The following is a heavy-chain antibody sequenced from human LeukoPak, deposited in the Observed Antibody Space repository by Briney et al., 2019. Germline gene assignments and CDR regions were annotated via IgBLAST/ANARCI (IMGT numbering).Heavy chain of an antibody. D-gene: IGHD3-10*01. Sequence: SETLSLTCTVSGGSISSSRYYWGWIRQPPGKGLEWIGNIYYSGSTYYNPSLKSRVTISVDTSKNQFSLKLSSVTAADTAVYYCARDESPYYYGSGSYNYYYGMDVWGQGTTVTVSS. CDR3: ARDESPYYYGSGSYNYYYGMDV. CDR2: IYYSGST. V-gene: IGHV4-39*07. CDR1: GGSISSSRYY. J-gene: IGHJ6*02.